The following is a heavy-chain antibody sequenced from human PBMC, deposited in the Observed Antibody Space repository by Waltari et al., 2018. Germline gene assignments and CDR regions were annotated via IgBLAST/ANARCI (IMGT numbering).Heavy chain of an antibody. CDR3: ARTYGSGSHYNF. CDR1: GFTFSTYS. CDR2: ISTSGTTI. V-gene: IGHV3-48*04. D-gene: IGHD3-10*01. Sequence: EVQVVESGGGLVQPGGSLRLSCVASGFTFSTYSMSWVRQAPGKGLEWVSYISTSGTTIYYADSVKGRFTISRDNAKNSLYLQMNSLRAEDTAGYYCARTYGSGSHYNFWGQGSLVIVSS. J-gene: IGHJ4*02.